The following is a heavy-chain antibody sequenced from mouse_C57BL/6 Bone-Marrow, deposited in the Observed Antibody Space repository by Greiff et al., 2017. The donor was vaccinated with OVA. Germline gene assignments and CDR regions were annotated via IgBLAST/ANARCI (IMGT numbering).Heavy chain of an antibody. CDR3: AREVRLRQWFAY. CDR1: GYTFTSYW. V-gene: IGHV1-64*01. Sequence: VQLQQPGAELVKPGASVKLSCKASGYTFTSYWMHWVKQRPGQGLEWIGMIHPNSGSTNYNEKFKSKATLTVDKSSSTAYMPLSSLTSEDSAVYYCAREVRLRQWFAYWGQGTLVTVSA. D-gene: IGHD3-2*02. CDR2: IHPNSGST. J-gene: IGHJ3*01.